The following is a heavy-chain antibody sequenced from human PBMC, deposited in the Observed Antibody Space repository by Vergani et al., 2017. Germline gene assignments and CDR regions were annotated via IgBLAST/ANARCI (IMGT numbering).Heavy chain of an antibody. CDR2: INHSGST. CDR3: AKARSGGDCYDY. CDR1: GGSFSGYY. V-gene: IGHV4-34*10. D-gene: IGHD2-21*01. J-gene: IGHJ4*02. Sequence: QVQLQESGPGLVKPSETLSLTCAVYGGSFSGYYWSWIRQPPGKGLEWIGEINHSGSTNYNPSLKSRVTISVDTSKNQFSLKLSSVTAADTAVYYCAKARSGGDCYDYWGQGTLVTVSS.